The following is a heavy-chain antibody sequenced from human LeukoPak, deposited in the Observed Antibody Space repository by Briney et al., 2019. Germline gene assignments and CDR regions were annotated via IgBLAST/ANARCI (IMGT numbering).Heavy chain of an antibody. J-gene: IGHJ4*02. D-gene: IGHD2-15*01. CDR3: AQGGSPGALDY. Sequence: GGSLRLSCAASGFTFSSYAMNWVRQAPGKGLEWVSAITGSGGRTYYADSVKGRFTISRDNAKNTLYLQVNSLRAEDTAVYYCAQGGSPGALDYWGRGTLVTVSS. V-gene: IGHV3-23*01. CDR1: GFTFSSYA. CDR2: ITGSGGRT.